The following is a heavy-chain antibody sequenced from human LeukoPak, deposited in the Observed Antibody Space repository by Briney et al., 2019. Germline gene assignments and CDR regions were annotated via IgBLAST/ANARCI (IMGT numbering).Heavy chain of an antibody. Sequence: ASVKVSCKASGYTFTGYYMHWVRQAPGQGLEWMGWMNPNSGNTGYAQKFQGRVTMTRNTSISTAYMELSSLRSEDTAVYYCARLFTSAATDYWGQGTLVAVSS. CDR1: GYTFTGYY. J-gene: IGHJ4*02. V-gene: IGHV1-8*02. D-gene: IGHD6-25*01. CDR2: MNPNSGNT. CDR3: ARLFTSAATDY.